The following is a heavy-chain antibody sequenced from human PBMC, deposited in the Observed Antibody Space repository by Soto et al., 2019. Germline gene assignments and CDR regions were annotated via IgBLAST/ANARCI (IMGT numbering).Heavy chain of an antibody. D-gene: IGHD2-15*01. Sequence: GSLRLSCTASGFTFGDYAMSWFRQAPGKGLEWVGFIRSKAYGGTTEYAASVKGRFTISRDDSKSIAYLQMNSLKTEDTAVYYCTRVGYCSGGSCSPAGWFDPWGQGTLVTVS. CDR1: GFTFGDYA. CDR2: IRSKAYGGTT. J-gene: IGHJ5*02. V-gene: IGHV3-49*03. CDR3: TRVGYCSGGSCSPAGWFDP.